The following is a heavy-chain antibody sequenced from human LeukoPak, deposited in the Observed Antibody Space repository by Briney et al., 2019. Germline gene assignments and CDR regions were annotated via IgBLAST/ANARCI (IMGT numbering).Heavy chain of an antibody. CDR2: ITYDGSNK. Sequence: GGSLRLSCAASGFTFSSYAMHWVHQAPGKGLEWVAVITYDGSNKYYADSVKGRFTISRDNSKNTLYLQMNSLRAEDTAVYYCATNIAVAAIGYAFDIWGQGTMATVSS. CDR1: GFTFSSYA. D-gene: IGHD6-19*01. J-gene: IGHJ3*02. CDR3: ATNIAVAAIGYAFDI. V-gene: IGHV3-30-3*01.